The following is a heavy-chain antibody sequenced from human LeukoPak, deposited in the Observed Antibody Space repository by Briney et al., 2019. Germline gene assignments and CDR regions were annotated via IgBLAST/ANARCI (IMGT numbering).Heavy chain of an antibody. J-gene: IGHJ5*02. CDR2: IYYSGST. D-gene: IGHD6-13*01. CDR3: ARGGSWYSGGSS. Sequence: SETLSLTCTVSGGSISTYYWSWIRQPPGKGLEWIGYIYYSGSTNYNPSLKSRVTISVDTSKNQFSLKLSSVTAADTAVYYCARGGSWYSGGSSWGQGTLVTVSS. CDR1: GGSISTYY. V-gene: IGHV4-59*01.